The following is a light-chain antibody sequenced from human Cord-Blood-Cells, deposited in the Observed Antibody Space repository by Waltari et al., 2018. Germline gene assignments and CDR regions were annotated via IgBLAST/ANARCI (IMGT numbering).Light chain of an antibody. CDR3: QQYDNLPYT. V-gene: IGKV1-33*01. J-gene: IGKJ2*01. Sequence: DIQMTQSPSSLSASVGDRVTITCQASQDISNYLNWYQQKPRKAPKLLIYDASNLETGVPSRFSGSGSGTDFTFTISSLQPEDSATYYCQQYDNLPYTCGQGTKLEIK. CDR2: DAS. CDR1: QDISNY.